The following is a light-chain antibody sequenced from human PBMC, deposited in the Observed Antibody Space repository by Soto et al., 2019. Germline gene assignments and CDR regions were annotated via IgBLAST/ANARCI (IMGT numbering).Light chain of an antibody. Sequence: DIQMTQSPSSLSASVGDRVTITCRASQDISVYLAWYQQKPGKVPKLLIYSASTLQSGVPSRFSGSGSGTYFTLTMSSLQPEFVSTYYVQKVNTAPLTFGQGTRLEIK. V-gene: IGKV1-27*01. J-gene: IGKJ5*01. CDR3: QKVNTAPLT. CDR2: SAS. CDR1: QDISVY.